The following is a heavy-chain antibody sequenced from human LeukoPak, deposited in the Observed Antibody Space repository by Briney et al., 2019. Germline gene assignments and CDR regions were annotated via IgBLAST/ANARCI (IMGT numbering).Heavy chain of an antibody. CDR3: AKDVNYWYNY. J-gene: IGHJ4*02. D-gene: IGHD2-8*02. CDR2: ISGSGGST. Sequence: GGSLRLSCAASGFTFSSYAMSWVRQAPGKGLEWASAISGSGGSTYYADSVKGRFTISRDNSKNALYLQMNSLRAEDTAVYYCAKDVNYWYNYWGQGTLVTVSS. V-gene: IGHV3-23*01. CDR1: GFTFSSYA.